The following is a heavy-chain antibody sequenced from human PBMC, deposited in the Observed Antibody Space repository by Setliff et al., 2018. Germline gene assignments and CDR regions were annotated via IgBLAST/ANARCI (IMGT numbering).Heavy chain of an antibody. Sequence: PSETLSLTCTVSGGSISHHYWSWIRQPPGKGLEWIGEINHSGSTNYNPSLKSRVTISVDTSKNQFSLKLSSVTAADTAVYYCARGRIQLWKYYFDYWGQGTLVTVSS. CDR3: ARGRIQLWKYYFDY. CDR2: INHSGST. CDR1: GGSISHHY. J-gene: IGHJ4*02. V-gene: IGHV4-34*01. D-gene: IGHD5-18*01.